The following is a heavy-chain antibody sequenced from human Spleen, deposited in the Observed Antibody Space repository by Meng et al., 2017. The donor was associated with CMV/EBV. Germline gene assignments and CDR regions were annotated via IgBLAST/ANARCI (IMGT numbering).Heavy chain of an antibody. V-gene: IGHV1-2*02. J-gene: IGHJ4*02. D-gene: IGHD6-13*01. CDR2: INPDGGT. CDR3: ARVRTPGIAAAGSDY. Sequence: SGYTFSGYYIHWMRQASGQGLEWMGWINPDGGTNSAQKFQGRVTMTRDTSISTAYMELSRLRSDDTAVYYCARVRTPGIAAAGSDYWGQGTLVTVSS. CDR1: GYTFSGYY.